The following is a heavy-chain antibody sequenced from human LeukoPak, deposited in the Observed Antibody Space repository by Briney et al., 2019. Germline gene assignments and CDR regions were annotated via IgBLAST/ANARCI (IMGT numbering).Heavy chain of an antibody. D-gene: IGHD5-24*01. CDR2: IYYSGST. CDR1: GGSISSYY. J-gene: IGHJ6*03. Sequence: SETLSLTCIVSGGSISSYYWSWIRQPPGKGLEWIGYIYYSGSTYYNPSLKSRVTISVDTSKNQFSLKLSSVTAADTAVYYCAILEAYYYYMDVWGKGTTVTVSS. CDR3: AILEAYYYYMDV. V-gene: IGHV4-59*08.